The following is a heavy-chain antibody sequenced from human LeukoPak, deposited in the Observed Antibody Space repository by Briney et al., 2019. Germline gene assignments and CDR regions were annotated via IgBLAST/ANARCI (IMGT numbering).Heavy chain of an antibody. Sequence: ASVKVSCKASGYTFTSYDINWVRQAAGQGLEWMGWMNPNSGNTGYAQKFQGRVTITRNTYISTAYMELSSLRSDDTAVYYCARGSILGATRATGLGYWGQGTLVTVSS. CDR2: MNPNSGNT. CDR1: GYTFTSYD. V-gene: IGHV1-8*03. CDR3: ARGSILGATRATGLGY. D-gene: IGHD1-26*01. J-gene: IGHJ4*02.